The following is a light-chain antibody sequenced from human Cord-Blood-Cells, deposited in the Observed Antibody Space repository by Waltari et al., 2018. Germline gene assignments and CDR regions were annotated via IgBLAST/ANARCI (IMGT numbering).Light chain of an antibody. V-gene: IGLV2-14*01. CDR3: SSYPSSSTYV. Sequence: QSALTQPASVSGSPGQSITISCTGTSSDVGGYKYVSWYQPHPGKAPKLMIYDVSKRPAGVSNRFSGSQSGNTASLTISGLQAEHEADYYCSSYPSSSTYVFGTGTKVTVL. CDR1: SSDVGGYKY. CDR2: DVS. J-gene: IGLJ1*01.